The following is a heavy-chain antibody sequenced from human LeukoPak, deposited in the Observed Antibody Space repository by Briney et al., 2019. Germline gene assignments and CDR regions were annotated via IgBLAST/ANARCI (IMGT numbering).Heavy chain of an antibody. CDR2: IYTSGST. Sequence: SETLCLTCTVSGGSISSGSYYWSWIRQPAGTGLECIGHIYTSGSTNYNPSLKSRVTISLYTSTNQFSLKLSSVTAADTAVYYCARAPARMDWFDPWGQGTLVTVSS. CDR3: ARAPARMDWFDP. CDR1: GGSISSGSYY. D-gene: IGHD1-14*01. V-gene: IGHV4-61*09. J-gene: IGHJ5*02.